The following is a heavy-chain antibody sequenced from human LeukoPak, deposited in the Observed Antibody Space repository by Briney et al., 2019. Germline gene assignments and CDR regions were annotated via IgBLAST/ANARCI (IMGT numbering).Heavy chain of an antibody. CDR2: IIPIFGTA. Sequence: GASVKVSCXASGGTFSSYAISWVRQAPGQGLEWMGGIIPIFGTANYAQKFQGRVTITADESTSTAYMELSSLRSEDTAVYYRARGGWANWFDPWGQGTLVTVSS. CDR3: ARGGWANWFDP. D-gene: IGHD1-26*01. CDR1: GGTFSSYA. V-gene: IGHV1-69*13. J-gene: IGHJ5*02.